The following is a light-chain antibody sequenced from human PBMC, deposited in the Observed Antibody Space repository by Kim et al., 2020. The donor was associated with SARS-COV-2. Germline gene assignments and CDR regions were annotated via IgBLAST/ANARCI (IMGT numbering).Light chain of an antibody. CDR3: SSYTRSTTSYV. V-gene: IGLV2-14*03. CDR2: DVN. J-gene: IGLJ1*01. CDR1: SSDVGAYNY. Sequence: QSTPSPCTGPSSDVGAYNYVSWNQQHPGKAPKLIIYDVNNRPSGVSNRFSGSKSGNTASLTISGLQAEDEADYYCSSYTRSTTSYVFGTGTKVTVL.